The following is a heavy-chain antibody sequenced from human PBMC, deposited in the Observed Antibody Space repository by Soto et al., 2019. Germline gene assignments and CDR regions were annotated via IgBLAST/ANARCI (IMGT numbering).Heavy chain of an antibody. CDR2: MNPNSGNT. J-gene: IGHJ5*02. CDR3: AREVEVHTPVFGA. CDR1: GYTFTSYD. Sequence: ASVKVSCKASGYTFTSYDINWVRQATGQGLEWMGWMNPNSGNTGYAQKFQGRVTMTTNTSISTVYMELSSLRSEDTALYCCAREVEVHTPVFGAWGQGTLVTVSS. V-gene: IGHV1-8*01. D-gene: IGHD2-2*01.